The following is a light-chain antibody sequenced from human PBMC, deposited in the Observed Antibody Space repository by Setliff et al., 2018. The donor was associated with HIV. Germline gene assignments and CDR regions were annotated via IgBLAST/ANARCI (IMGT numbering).Light chain of an antibody. J-gene: IGLJ1*01. CDR3: CSYAGSYTSLYV. CDR2: DDS. Sequence: QSALTQPRSVSVSPGQSVTISCTGTSSVVGASNSVSWYQHHPGTAPKVIIYDDSDRPSGVPDRFSGSKSGNTASLTISGLQAEDEADYYCCSYAGSYTSLYVFGTGTKVTVL. V-gene: IGLV2-11*01. CDR1: SSVVGASNS.